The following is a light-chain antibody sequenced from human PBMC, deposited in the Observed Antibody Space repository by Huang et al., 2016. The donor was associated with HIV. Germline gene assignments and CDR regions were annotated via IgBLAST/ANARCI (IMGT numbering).Light chain of an antibody. Sequence: EIVLTQSPATLSLSPGERATLSCRASQSVASYLAWYQQKPGQAPRLLIWDASNRATGIPARFSGSGFGTDFPLTISSLEPEDFAVYYCQQRSNWPRTFGQGTKVEIK. CDR1: QSVASY. V-gene: IGKV3-11*01. CDR2: DAS. J-gene: IGKJ1*01. CDR3: QQRSNWPRT.